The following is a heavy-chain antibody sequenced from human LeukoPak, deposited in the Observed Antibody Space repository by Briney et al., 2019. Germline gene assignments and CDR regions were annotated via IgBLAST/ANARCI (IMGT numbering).Heavy chain of an antibody. CDR1: GFTFSSYS. CDR3: ANHPHYDYVWGSSS. CDR2: ISSSSRYI. J-gene: IGHJ3*01. D-gene: IGHD3-16*01. V-gene: IGHV3-21*04. Sequence: PGGSLRLSCADSGFTFSSYSMKWVRQAQGKGVEWVSSISSSSRYIYYADSVKGRFIISRENDENSMYMQMNRLRSADTGVFYCANHPHYDYVWGSSSWGQGTMVTVSS.